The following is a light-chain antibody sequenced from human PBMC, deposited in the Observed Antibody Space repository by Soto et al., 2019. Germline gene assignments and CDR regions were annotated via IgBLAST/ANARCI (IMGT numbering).Light chain of an antibody. CDR1: SSDVGGYNY. CDR2: AVS. Sequence: QSALTQPASVSGSPGQSITISCTGTSSDVGGYNYVSWYQHHPGKAPKLMIYAVSNRPSGVSNRFSGSKSDNTASLTISGLQAEDKADYYCSSYTSSSIVVFGGGTKLTVL. V-gene: IGLV2-14*01. CDR3: SSYTSSSIVV. J-gene: IGLJ2*01.